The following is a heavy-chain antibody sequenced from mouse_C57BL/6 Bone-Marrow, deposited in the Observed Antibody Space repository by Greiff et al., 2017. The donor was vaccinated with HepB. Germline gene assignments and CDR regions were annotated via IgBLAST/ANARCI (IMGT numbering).Heavy chain of an antibody. D-gene: IGHD3-1*01. CDR1: GFPITSGYY. CDR3: AGVSPSGYFDY. CDR2: ITHSGET. Sequence: QVQLKQSGPGLVKPSQSLFLTCSITGFPITSGYYWIWIRQSPGKPLEWMGYITHSGETFYNPSLQSPISITRETSKNQFFLQLNSVTTEDTAMYYCAGVSPSGYFDYWGQGTTLTVSS. V-gene: IGHV12-3*01. J-gene: IGHJ2*01.